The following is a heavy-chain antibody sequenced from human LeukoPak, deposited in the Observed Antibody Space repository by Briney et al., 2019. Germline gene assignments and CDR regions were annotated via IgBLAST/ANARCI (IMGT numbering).Heavy chain of an antibody. Sequence: PGGSLRLSCTASGFTFGDYAMSWFRQAPGKGLEWVGFIRSKAYGGTTEYAASVKGRFTISRDDSKSIAYLQMNSLKTEDTAVYYCTRDLYYGFLEWLSLQRTYYYYGMDVWGQGTTVTVSS. CDR3: TRDLYYGFLEWLSLQRTYYYYGMDV. D-gene: IGHD3-3*01. CDR1: GFTFGDYA. V-gene: IGHV3-49*03. J-gene: IGHJ6*02. CDR2: IRSKAYGGTT.